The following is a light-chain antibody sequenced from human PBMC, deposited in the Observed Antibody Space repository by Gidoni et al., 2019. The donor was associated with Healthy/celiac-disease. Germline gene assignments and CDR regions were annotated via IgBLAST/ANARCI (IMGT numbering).Light chain of an antibody. CDR2: AAS. Sequence: EIVSTQSPSTLSWSPGERATLTCRASQSVSSCLAWYQQKPGQAPRRLIYAASNRATGIPARFSGSGSGTDFTLTISSLEPEDFAAYYCQQRSNWPSTFGQGTRLEIK. J-gene: IGKJ5*01. V-gene: IGKV3-11*01. CDR1: QSVSSC. CDR3: QQRSNWPST.